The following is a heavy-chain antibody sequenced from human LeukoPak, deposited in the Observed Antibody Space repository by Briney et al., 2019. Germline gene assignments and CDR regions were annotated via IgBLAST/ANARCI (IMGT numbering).Heavy chain of an antibody. D-gene: IGHD6-13*01. J-gene: IGHJ4*02. CDR3: ARDAAAADY. CDR1: GFSFSTYG. CDR2: ISGNGGST. Sequence: GSLRLSCATSGFSFSTYGMHWVRRAPGKGLEGVAGISGNGGSTSYADSVKGRFTISRDNSKNTLYLQMNSLRAEDTAVYYCARDAAAADYWGQGTLVTVSS. V-gene: IGHV3-23*01.